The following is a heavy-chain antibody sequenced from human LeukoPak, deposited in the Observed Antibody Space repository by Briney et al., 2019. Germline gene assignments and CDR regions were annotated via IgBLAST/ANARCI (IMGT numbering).Heavy chain of an antibody. CDR3: ATIRAYSREKSFDY. V-gene: IGHV4-34*01. CDR2: INHSGST. J-gene: IGHJ4*02. D-gene: IGHD6-13*01. CDR1: GGSFSGYY. Sequence: PSETLSLTCAVYGGSFSGYYWSWIRQPPGKGLEWIGEINHSGSTSYNPSLKSRVTISVDTSKNQFSLKLSSVTAADTAVYYCATIRAYSREKSFDYWGQGTLVTVSS.